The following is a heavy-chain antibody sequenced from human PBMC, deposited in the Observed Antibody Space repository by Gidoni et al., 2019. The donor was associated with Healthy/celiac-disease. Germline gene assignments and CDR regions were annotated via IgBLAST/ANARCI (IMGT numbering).Heavy chain of an antibody. CDR1: GGSISSYY. V-gene: IGHV4-59*01. J-gene: IGHJ6*02. D-gene: IGHD3-22*01. Sequence: QVQLQESGPGLVKPSETLSLTCTVSGGSISSYYWSWLRQPPGKGLEWIGYIYYSGSTNYNPSLKSRVTISVDTSKNQFSLKLSSVTAADTAVYYCARDRTYYYDSSGYGDYYYGMDVWGQGTTVTVSS. CDR2: IYYSGST. CDR3: ARDRTYYYDSSGYGDYYYGMDV.